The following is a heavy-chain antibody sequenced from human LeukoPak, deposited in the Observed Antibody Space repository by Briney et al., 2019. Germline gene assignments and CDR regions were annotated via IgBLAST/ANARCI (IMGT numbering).Heavy chain of an antibody. J-gene: IGHJ5*02. CDR1: GGSISSYY. Sequence: SETLSLTCTVSGGSISSYYWSWLRQPPGKGLEWIGYIYYSGSTNYNPSLKSRVTISVDTSMNQFSLKLSSVTAADTAVYYCARETNYDILTGYLGGWFDPWGQGTLVTVSS. V-gene: IGHV4-59*01. D-gene: IGHD3-9*01. CDR3: ARETNYDILTGYLGGWFDP. CDR2: IYYSGST.